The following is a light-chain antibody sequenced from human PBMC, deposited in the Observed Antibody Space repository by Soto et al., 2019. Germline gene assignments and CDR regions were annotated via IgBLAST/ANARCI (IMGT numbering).Light chain of an antibody. CDR1: QGISTY. CDR3: QKYNSAPQT. CDR2: AAS. J-gene: IGKJ1*01. Sequence: DIPMTQSPSSLSASVGDRVTITCRASQGISTYLAWYQQKPGQVPTLLIYAASTLRSGVPSRFSGSGSGTDFTLTIRSLQPEDVATYFCQKYNSAPQTFGQGTKVEIK. V-gene: IGKV1-27*01.